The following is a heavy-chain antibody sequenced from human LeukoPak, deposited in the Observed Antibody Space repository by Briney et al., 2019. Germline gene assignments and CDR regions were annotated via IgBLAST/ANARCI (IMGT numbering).Heavy chain of an antibody. CDR2: IYYSGST. J-gene: IGHJ4*02. D-gene: IGHD1-1*01. CDR3: AREGGYNWNFDY. Sequence: PSETLSLTCTVSGGSISSYYWSWIRQPPGKGLEWIGYIYYSGSTNYNPSLKSRVTISVDTSKNQFSLKLSSVTAADTAVYYCAREGGYNWNFDYWGPGTLVTVSS. V-gene: IGHV4-59*01. CDR1: GGSISSYY.